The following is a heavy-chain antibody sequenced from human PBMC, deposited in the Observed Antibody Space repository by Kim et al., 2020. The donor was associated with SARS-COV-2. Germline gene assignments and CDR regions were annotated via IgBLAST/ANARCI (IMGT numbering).Heavy chain of an antibody. Sequence: GGSLRLSCAVSGFTLSSCAMSWVRQAPGKGLEWVSAIYSDGSTHYADSVKGRPTISRDISTNTLLLQMNSLRVGDTAIYYCGKRGTVSSWNPNQDWGQG. CDR2: IYSDGST. CDR1: GFTLSSCA. D-gene: IGHD1-1*01. V-gene: IGHV3-23*01. CDR3: GKRGTVSSWNPNQD. J-gene: IGHJ4*02.